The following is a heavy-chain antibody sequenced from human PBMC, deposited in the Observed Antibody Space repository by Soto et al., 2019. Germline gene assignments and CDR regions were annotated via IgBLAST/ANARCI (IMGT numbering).Heavy chain of an antibody. J-gene: IGHJ3*02. Sequence: ASVKVSCEASGYTFTSYGISWVRQAPGQGLEWMGWISAYNGNTNYAQKLQGRVTMTTDTSTSTAYMELKSLRSDDTAVYYCARDLESSGYGHAFDIWGQGTMVTVSS. CDR2: ISAYNGNT. V-gene: IGHV1-18*01. D-gene: IGHD3-22*01. CDR3: ARDLESSGYGHAFDI. CDR1: GYTFTSYG.